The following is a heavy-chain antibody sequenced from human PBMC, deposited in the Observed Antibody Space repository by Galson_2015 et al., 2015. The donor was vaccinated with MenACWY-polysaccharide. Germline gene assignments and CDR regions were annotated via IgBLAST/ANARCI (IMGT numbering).Heavy chain of an antibody. CDR1: GYGFATYW. Sequence: SGAEAREPGESLPLSCRGSGYGFATYWIAWGRQLPGKGLEWRGMICPGDSDTRYSPSFHGEVIISADKSGDTAYLQWSSLKGSDTAMYYCARRFWNLEYLEWWGQGTLVTVFS. J-gene: IGHJ4*02. CDR2: ICPGDSDT. V-gene: IGHV5-51*03. D-gene: IGHD1-1*01. CDR3: ARRFWNLEYLEW.